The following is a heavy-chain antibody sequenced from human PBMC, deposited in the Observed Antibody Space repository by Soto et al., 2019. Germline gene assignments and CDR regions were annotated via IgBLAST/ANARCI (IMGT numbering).Heavy chain of an antibody. CDR2: IDNGGNT. D-gene: IGHD3-16*01. Sequence: SETLSLTCTVSGRTFSINADFWYLAWIRQPPGKGLEWIGSIDNGGNTYYNPPLKSRVIISADTSKNQFSLSLNSVTAADTAVYYCVKRSLRVAQTWGQGILVTVSS. CDR1: GRTFSINADF. CDR3: VKRSLRVAQT. V-gene: IGHV4-39*01. J-gene: IGHJ4*02.